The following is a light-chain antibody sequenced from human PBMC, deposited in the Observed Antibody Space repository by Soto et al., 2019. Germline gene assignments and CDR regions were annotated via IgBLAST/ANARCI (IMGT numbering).Light chain of an antibody. V-gene: IGKV1-6*01. CDR3: LQESNYPLT. CDR2: SAS. J-gene: IGKJ4*01. Sequence: IQMTQSPCSLSASVGDRVTITCRASQGVRDDVGWYQQKPWKAPKLLIYSASTLQSGVASRFSGSGSGTDFTLTISVLQPEDFATYSCLQESNYPLTFGGGTKVEIK. CDR1: QGVRDD.